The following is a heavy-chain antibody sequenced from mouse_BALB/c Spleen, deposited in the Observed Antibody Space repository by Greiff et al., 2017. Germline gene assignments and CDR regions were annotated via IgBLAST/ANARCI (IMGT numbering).Heavy chain of an antibody. CDR3: ARDYDGYYSWFAY. CDR1: GFSLTSYG. D-gene: IGHD2-3*01. V-gene: IGHV2-9*02. Sequence: VKLMESGPGLVAPSQSLSITCTVSGFSLTSYGVHWVRQPPGKGLEWLGVIWAGGSTNYNSALMSRLSISKDNSKSQVFLKMNSLQTDDTAMYYCARDYDGYYSWFAYWGQGTLVTVSA. J-gene: IGHJ3*01. CDR2: IWAGGST.